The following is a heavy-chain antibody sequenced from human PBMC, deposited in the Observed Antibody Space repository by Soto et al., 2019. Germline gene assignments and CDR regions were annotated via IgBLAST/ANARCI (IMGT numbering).Heavy chain of an antibody. CDR2: ISYDSTKT. CDR1: GFTFNSYG. V-gene: IGHV3-30*03. Sequence: QVQLVESGGGVVQPGRSLRLSCAASGFTFNSYGMHWVRRGPGNGLEWVAFISYDSTKTYYADSVKGRFTIYRDNSNSALYVQMNSLTGEDTAVYYCARTRSAWSDFHYYSLDVWGQGTTVTVSS. J-gene: IGHJ6*02. D-gene: IGHD1-26*01. CDR3: ARTRSAWSDFHYYSLDV.